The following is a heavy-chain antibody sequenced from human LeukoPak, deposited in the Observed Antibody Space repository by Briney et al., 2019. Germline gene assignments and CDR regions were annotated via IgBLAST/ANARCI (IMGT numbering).Heavy chain of an antibody. Sequence: GGSLRLSCVVSGFSVSNNYIIWVRQAPGNGLERVSVIYGDGRTSHSASVRGRFTISRDNSKNIVSLQMNSLRAEDTAIYYCAKVRPPPGSGWYGGDDYWGQGTLVTVSP. V-gene: IGHV3-53*01. CDR2: IYGDGRT. D-gene: IGHD6-19*01. J-gene: IGHJ4*02. CDR1: GFSVSNNY. CDR3: AKVRPPPGSGWYGGDDY.